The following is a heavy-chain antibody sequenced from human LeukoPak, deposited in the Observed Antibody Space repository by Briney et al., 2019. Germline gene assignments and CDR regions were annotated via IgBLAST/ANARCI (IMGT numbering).Heavy chain of an antibody. J-gene: IGHJ6*02. V-gene: IGHV3-74*03. CDR2: INSDGSST. Sequence: PGGSLRLSCTASGFTFSDYALTWVRQAPGKGLVWVSRINSDGSSTTYADSVKGRFTISRDNAKNTLYLQMNSLRAEDTAVYYCARDYGRSRDYGMDVWGQGTTVTVSS. D-gene: IGHD3-10*01. CDR3: ARDYGRSRDYGMDV. CDR1: GFTFSDYA.